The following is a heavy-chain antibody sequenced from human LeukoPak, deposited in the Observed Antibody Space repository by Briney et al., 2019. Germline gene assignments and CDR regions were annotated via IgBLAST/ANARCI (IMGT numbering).Heavy chain of an antibody. V-gene: IGHV1-18*01. D-gene: IGHD3-10*01. CDR1: GYTFTCYG. Sequence: ASVKVSCKASGYTFTCYGISWVRQAPGQGLEGMGWISAYNGNTNYAQKLQGRVTMTTDTSTSTAYMELRSLRSDDTAVYYCARELSAGGSTPWGQGTLVTVSS. CDR2: ISAYNGNT. CDR3: ARELSAGGSTP. J-gene: IGHJ5*02.